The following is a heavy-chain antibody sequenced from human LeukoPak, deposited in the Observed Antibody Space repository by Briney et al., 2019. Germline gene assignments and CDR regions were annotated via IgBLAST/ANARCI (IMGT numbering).Heavy chain of an antibody. V-gene: IGHV4-39*07. CDR3: ARAPKNCSSTSCWYFDY. CDR1: GDSVSSNNYY. CDR2: INHSGST. D-gene: IGHD2-2*01. J-gene: IGHJ4*02. Sequence: SETLSLTCSVSGDSVSSNNYYWGWIRQPPGKGLEWIGEINHSGSTNYNPSLKSRVTISVDTSKNQFSLKLSSVTAADTAVYYCARAPKNCSSTSCWYFDYWGQGTLVTVSS.